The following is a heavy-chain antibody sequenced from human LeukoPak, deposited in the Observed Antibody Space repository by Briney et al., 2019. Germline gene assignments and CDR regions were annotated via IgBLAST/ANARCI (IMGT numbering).Heavy chain of an antibody. V-gene: IGHV3-20*04. Sequence: PGGSLRLSCAASGFTFDHYGMSWVRQAPGKGLEWVSGINWNGGSTGYADSVKGRFTISRDNAKNSLYLQMNSLRAEDTAVYYCARGPSGYHNTGGQGTLVTVSS. CDR2: INWNGGST. D-gene: IGHD5-12*01. J-gene: IGHJ4*02. CDR3: ARGPSGYHNT. CDR1: GFTFDHYG.